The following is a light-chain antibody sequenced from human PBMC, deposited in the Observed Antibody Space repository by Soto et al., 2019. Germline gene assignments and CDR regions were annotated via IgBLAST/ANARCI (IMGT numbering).Light chain of an antibody. CDR1: NSNIGKNY. V-gene: IGLV1-51*01. CDR3: GTWDTSLSAVV. J-gene: IGLJ2*01. CDR2: DNN. Sequence: QSVLTQPPSVSAAPGQKVTISCSGSNSNIGKNYVSWYQRLPGTAPKLLIYDNNERSSGIPDRFSGSKSGTSATLGIAGLQTGEEADYYSGTWDTSLSAVVFGGGTKLTVL.